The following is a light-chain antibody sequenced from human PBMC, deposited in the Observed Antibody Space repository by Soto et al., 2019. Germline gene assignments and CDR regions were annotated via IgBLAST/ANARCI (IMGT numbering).Light chain of an antibody. CDR1: QSIVSW. J-gene: IGKJ2*01. CDR2: DAS. Sequence: DIQMTQSPSTLSTSVGDRVTITCRASQSIVSWLAWYQQKPGKAPRLLIYDASSLLSGVPSRFSGSGSGTDFTLTIASLQPEDFSTYYCQQSDSTPYTFGQGTKVEI. CDR3: QQSDSTPYT. V-gene: IGKV1-39*01.